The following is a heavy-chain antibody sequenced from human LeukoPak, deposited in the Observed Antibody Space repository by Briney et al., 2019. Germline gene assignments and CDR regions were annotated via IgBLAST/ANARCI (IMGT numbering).Heavy chain of an antibody. CDR1: GFTFTAYL. V-gene: IGHV3-30-3*01. J-gene: IGHJ4*02. Sequence: PGRSLRLSCAASGFTFTAYLIHWVRQAPGKGLERVAVMSSDGNAMFYADFVKGRFTISRDNSKNTLYLQMNSLRAEDTAVYYCVRESEYYFDHSASFDYWGQGTLVTVSS. CDR3: VRESEYYFDHSASFDY. CDR2: MSSDGNAM. D-gene: IGHD3-22*01.